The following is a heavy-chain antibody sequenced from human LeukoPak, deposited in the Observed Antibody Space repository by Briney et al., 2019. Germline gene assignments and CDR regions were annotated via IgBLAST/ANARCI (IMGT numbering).Heavy chain of an antibody. Sequence: PGGSLRLSCEASGFTFINYAMNWVRQAPEKGLEWASTVSGPGTTTYYADSVKGRFTVSRDNSKSTVFLQMDSLRAEDTAVYYCATRRSGNYFATFDYWGQGILVTVSS. D-gene: IGHD3-22*01. J-gene: IGHJ4*02. CDR3: ATRRSGNYFATFDY. V-gene: IGHV3-23*01. CDR2: VSGPGTTT. CDR1: GFTFINYA.